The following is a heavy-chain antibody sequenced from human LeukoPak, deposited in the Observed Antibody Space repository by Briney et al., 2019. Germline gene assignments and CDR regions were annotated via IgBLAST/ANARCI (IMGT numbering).Heavy chain of an antibody. CDR1: GGSFSGYY. V-gene: IGHV4-34*01. J-gene: IGHJ4*02. Sequence: PSETLSLTCAVYGGSFSGYYWSWIRQPPGKGLEWIGEINHSGSTNYNPSLKSRVTISVDTSKNQFSLKLSSVTAADTAVYYCARLGSSGYGLVDYWGQGTLVTVSS. CDR2: INHSGST. D-gene: IGHD3-22*01. CDR3: ARLGSSGYGLVDY.